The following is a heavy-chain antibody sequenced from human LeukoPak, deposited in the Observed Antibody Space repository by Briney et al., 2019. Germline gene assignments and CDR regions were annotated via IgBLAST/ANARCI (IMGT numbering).Heavy chain of an antibody. D-gene: IGHD6-19*01. CDR2: TYYRSKWYN. CDR1: GDSVSSNSVA. J-gene: IGHJ6*02. V-gene: IGHV6-1*01. CDR3: TRQYSSGWSYYYGLDV. Sequence: SQTLSLTCAISGDSVSSNSVAWNWIRQSPSRGLEWLGRTYYRSKWYNDYAVSVRSRITINPDTSKNQFSLQLNSVTPEDTAVYYCTRQYSSGWSYYYGLDVWGQGTTVTVSS.